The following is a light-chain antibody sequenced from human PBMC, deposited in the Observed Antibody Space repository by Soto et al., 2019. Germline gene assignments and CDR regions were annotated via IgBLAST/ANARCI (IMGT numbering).Light chain of an antibody. V-gene: IGKV1-39*01. CDR2: AAS. J-gene: IGKJ5*01. Sequence: QMTQSPSSLSASVGGIVTIACRAGQSIFSSLNWYQQRPGKAPTLLIYAASSLQSGVPSSFRGSGYGTDFALTITSLQPEDFATYYCQQSDNSPPITFGQGTRLEIK. CDR3: QQSDNSPPIT. CDR1: QSIFSS.